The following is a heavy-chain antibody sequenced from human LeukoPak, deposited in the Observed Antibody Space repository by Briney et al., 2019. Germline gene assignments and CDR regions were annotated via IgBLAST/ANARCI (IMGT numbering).Heavy chain of an antibody. V-gene: IGHV1-46*01. D-gene: IGHD6-19*01. CDR3: ARAIIAVAGFDY. CDR1: GYTFTSYY. Sequence: ASVKVSCKASGYTFTSYYMHWVRQAPGQGLEWMGIINPSGGSTSYAQKFQGRVTMTRDTSTSTVYMELSSLRSDDTAVYYCARAIIAVAGFDYWGQGTLVTVSS. J-gene: IGHJ4*02. CDR2: INPSGGST.